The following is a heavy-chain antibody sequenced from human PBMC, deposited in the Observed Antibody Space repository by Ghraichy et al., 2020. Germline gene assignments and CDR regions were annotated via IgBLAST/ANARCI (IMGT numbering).Heavy chain of an antibody. D-gene: IGHD6-6*01. CDR2: TYYRSKWYN. Sequence: SQTLSLTCAISRDSVSSNSVAWNWIRQSPSRGLEWLGRTYYRSKWYNDYALSVKSRIAVNPDTSRNQFSLQLNSVTPDDTALYYCARSTSSMFDLWGRGTLVTVSS. J-gene: IGHJ2*01. V-gene: IGHV6-1*01. CDR1: RDSVSSNSVA. CDR3: ARSTSSMFDL.